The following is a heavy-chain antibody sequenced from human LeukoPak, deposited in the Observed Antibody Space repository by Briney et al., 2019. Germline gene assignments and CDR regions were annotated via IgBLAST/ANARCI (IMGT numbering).Heavy chain of an antibody. CDR1: GFTFSSYS. V-gene: IGHV3-21*01. CDR3: ARDRGVEMATMGLDY. D-gene: IGHD5-24*01. J-gene: IGHJ4*02. CDR2: ISSSSTYI. Sequence: PGGSLRLSCAASGFTFSSYSLNWVRQAPGKGLEWVSSISSSSTYIYYADSVKGRFIISRDNAKNSLYLQMNSLRAEDTAVYYCARDRGVEMATMGLDYWGRGTRVTVSS.